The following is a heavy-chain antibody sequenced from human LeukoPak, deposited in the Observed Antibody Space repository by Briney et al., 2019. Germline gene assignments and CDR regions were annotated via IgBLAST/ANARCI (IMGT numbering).Heavy chain of an antibody. CDR3: AREGGQQLGSFDY. Sequence: GGSLRLSCAASGFTFSTYGMHWVRQAPGKGLEWVAIIWYDGSDEYYADSVKGRFAISRDNSKNMSYLQMNSLKAEDTAVYYCAREGGQQLGSFDYWGQGTLVTVSS. D-gene: IGHD6-13*01. CDR2: IWYDGSDE. CDR1: GFTFSTYG. V-gene: IGHV3-33*01. J-gene: IGHJ4*02.